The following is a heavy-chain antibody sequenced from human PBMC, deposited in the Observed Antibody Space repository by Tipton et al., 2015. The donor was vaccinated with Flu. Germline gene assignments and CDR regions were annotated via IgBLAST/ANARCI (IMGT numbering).Heavy chain of an antibody. J-gene: IGHJ4*02. V-gene: IGHV3-9*01. CDR2: ISWNSGNI. CDR3: AKDKRFLEWLSSGYFDS. Sequence: SLRLSCAASGFTFENYAMHWVRQVPGKGLEWVSGISWNSGNIGYADSVKGRFTVSRDNAKNSLSLQMNRLRAEDTALYYCAKDKRFLEWLSSGYFDSWGQGTLVTVSS. CDR1: GFTFENYA. D-gene: IGHD3-3*01.